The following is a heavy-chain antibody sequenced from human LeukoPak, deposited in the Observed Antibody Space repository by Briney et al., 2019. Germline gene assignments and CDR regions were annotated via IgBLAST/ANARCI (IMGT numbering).Heavy chain of an antibody. V-gene: IGHV4-31*03. CDR3: ARVEMATITPYFDY. CDR1: GGSISNGDHY. CDR2: IYYSGST. Sequence: SETLSLTCTVSGGSISNGDHYWSWIRQHPGTGLEWIGHIYYSGSTYYNPSLKSRGIISVETSKNQFSLKLSSVTAADTAVYYCARVEMATITPYFDYWGQGTLVTVSS. D-gene: IGHD5-24*01. J-gene: IGHJ4*02.